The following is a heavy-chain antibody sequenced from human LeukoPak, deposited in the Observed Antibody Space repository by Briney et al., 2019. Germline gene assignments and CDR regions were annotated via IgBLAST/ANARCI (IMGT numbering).Heavy chain of an antibody. D-gene: IGHD6-13*01. V-gene: IGHV3-30*18. Sequence: GGSLRLSCAASGFTFSSYGMHWVRQAPGKGLEWVAVVSYDGSNKYYADSVKGRFTISRDNSKNTLYLRMNSLRAEDTAVYYCAKDFRRYSSSWADYWGQGTLVTVSS. CDR3: AKDFRRYSSSWADY. CDR2: VSYDGSNK. J-gene: IGHJ4*02. CDR1: GFTFSSYG.